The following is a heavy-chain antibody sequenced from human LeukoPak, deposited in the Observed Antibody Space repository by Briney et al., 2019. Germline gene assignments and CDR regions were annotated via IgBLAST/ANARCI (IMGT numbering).Heavy chain of an antibody. Sequence: GGSLRLSCAASGFTFSSYAMSWVRQAPGKGLEWVSAISDSGGSTYYADSVKGRFTISRDNSKNTLYLQMNSLRAEDTAVYYCAKGRSPGPYSSSWPEQYWGQGTLVTVSS. CDR2: ISDSGGST. V-gene: IGHV3-23*01. J-gene: IGHJ4*02. CDR1: GFTFSSYA. D-gene: IGHD6-13*01. CDR3: AKGRSPGPYSSSWPEQY.